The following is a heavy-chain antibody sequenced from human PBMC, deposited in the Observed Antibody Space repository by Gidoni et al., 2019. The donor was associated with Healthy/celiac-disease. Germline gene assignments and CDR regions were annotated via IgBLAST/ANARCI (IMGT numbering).Heavy chain of an antibody. D-gene: IGHD1-26*01. J-gene: IGHJ3*02. Sequence: EVQLLESGGGLVQPGGSLRLSCAASGFTFSSSAMSWVRQAPGKGLEWVSAISGSGGSTYYEDSVKGRFTISRDNSKNTLYLQMNSLRAEDTAVYYCAKDRLKGIVGATYAFDIWGQGTMVTVSS. V-gene: IGHV3-23*01. CDR1: GFTFSSSA. CDR2: ISGSGGST. CDR3: AKDRLKGIVGATYAFDI.